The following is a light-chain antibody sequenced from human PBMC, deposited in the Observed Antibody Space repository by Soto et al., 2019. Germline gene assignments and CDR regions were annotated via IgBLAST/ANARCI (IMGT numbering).Light chain of an antibody. CDR1: SSDVGGYNY. V-gene: IGLV2-14*01. J-gene: IGLJ2*01. Sequence: QSALTQPASVSGSHGQSITISCTGTSSDVGGYNYVSWYQQHPGKSPKLMIYDVSNRPTGVSNRFSASKSGNTASLTISGLQAEDEADYYCSSYTSSSTVVFGGGTQLTVL. CDR3: SSYTSSSTVV. CDR2: DVS.